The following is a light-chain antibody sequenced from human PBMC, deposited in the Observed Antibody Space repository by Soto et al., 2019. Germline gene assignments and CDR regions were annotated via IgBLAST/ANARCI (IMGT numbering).Light chain of an antibody. J-gene: IGKJ5*01. V-gene: IGKV3-11*01. Sequence: EIVLTQSPATLSLSPGERATLSCRASQSVSSYLAWYQQKPGQAPRLLIYDASNRATGIPARFSGSGSGTDFTLTISSLEPGDFAVYYCQQRSNWPIIFGQGTRLEIK. CDR3: QQRSNWPII. CDR2: DAS. CDR1: QSVSSY.